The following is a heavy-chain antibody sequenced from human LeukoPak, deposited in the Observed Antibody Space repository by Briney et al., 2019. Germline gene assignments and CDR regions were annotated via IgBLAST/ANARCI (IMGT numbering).Heavy chain of an antibody. V-gene: IGHV3-21*01. CDR2: ITAGTTHI. CDR1: GFNFRPRA. D-gene: IGHD6-13*01. Sequence: GGSLRISCAASGFNFRPRAMTWVRRAPGKGLEWVSTITAGTTHIYYADSVKGRFTTSRDDAKASLYLQLSSLRTEDTAVYYCARDGSGWSRDYWGQGTLVTVSS. CDR3: ARDGSGWSRDY. J-gene: IGHJ4*02.